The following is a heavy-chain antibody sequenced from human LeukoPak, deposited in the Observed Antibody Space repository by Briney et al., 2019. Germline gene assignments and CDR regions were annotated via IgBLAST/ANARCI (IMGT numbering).Heavy chain of an antibody. V-gene: IGHV1-18*01. D-gene: IGHD6-19*01. CDR3: ARGISAVADHDAFDI. J-gene: IGHJ3*02. CDR2: ISAYNGNT. Sequence: ASVKVSCKASGYTFTSYGISWVRQAPGQGLEWMGWISAYNGNTNYAQKFQGRVTMTRDTSTSTVYMELSSLRSEDTAVYYCARGISAVADHDAFDIWGQGTMVTVSS. CDR1: GYTFTSYG.